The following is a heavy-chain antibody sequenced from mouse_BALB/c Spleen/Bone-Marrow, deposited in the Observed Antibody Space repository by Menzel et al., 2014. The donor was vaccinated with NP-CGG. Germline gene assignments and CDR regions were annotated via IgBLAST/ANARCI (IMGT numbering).Heavy chain of an antibody. CDR3: ARIYDYDRGAWFAY. CDR1: GYSFTGYF. Sequence: EVQLQQSGPELVEPGASVKISCKASGYSFTGYFMNWVMQSHGKSLEWIGRINPYNGDTFYNQKFKDKATLTIDKSSSTAHMELRSLASEDSAVYYCARIYDYDRGAWFAYWGQGTLVTVSA. J-gene: IGHJ3*01. D-gene: IGHD2-4*01. CDR2: INPYNGDT. V-gene: IGHV1-20*02.